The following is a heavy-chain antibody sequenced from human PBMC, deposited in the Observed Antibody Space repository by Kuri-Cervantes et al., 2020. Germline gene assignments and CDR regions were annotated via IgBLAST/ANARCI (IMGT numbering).Heavy chain of an antibody. J-gene: IGHJ6*02. CDR2: ISYDGSNK. Sequence: GGSLRLSCAASGFTFSSYGMHWVRQAPGKGLEWVAVISYDGSNKYYADSVKGRFTISRDNSKNTLYLQMNSLRAEDTAVYYCARDQSNYDFWSGYFGYYSYGMDVWGQGTTVTVSS. CDR1: GFTFSSYG. CDR3: ARDQSNYDFWSGYFGYYSYGMDV. D-gene: IGHD3-3*01. V-gene: IGHV3-30*03.